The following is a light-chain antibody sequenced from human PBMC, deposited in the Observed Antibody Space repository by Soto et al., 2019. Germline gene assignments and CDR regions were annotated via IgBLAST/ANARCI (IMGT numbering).Light chain of an antibody. J-gene: IGKJ2*01. CDR2: GAS. V-gene: IGKV3-15*01. CDR1: QSVSSN. Sequence: EIVMTQSPATLSVSPGERATLSCWASQSVSSNLAWYQQRPGQAPRLLIYGASTRATGIQARFSGSGSGTEFTLTISSLQSEDFAVYYCQQYNDWPRTFGQGTKLDIK. CDR3: QQYNDWPRT.